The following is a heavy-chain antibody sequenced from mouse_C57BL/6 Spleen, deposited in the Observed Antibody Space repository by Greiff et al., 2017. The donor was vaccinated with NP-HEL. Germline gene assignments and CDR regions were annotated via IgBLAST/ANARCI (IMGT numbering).Heavy chain of an antibody. Sequence: EVQRVESGPELVKPGASVKMSCKASGYTFTDYNMHWVKQSHGKSLEWIGYINPNNGGTSYNQKFKGKATLTVNKSSSTAYMELRSLTSEDSAVYYCAREDYYGSSYAGYFDVWGTGTTVTVSS. D-gene: IGHD1-1*01. CDR1: GYTFTDYN. V-gene: IGHV1-22*01. J-gene: IGHJ1*03. CDR2: INPNNGGT. CDR3: AREDYYGSSYAGYFDV.